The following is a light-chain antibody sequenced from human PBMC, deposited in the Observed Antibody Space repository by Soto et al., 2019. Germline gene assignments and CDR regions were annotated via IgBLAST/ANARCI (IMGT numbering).Light chain of an antibody. Sequence: DIQMTEFSSTLSASVGDRVTITCRASQSISSWLAWYQQKPGKAPKLLIYDASSMESGVPSRFSGSGSGTEFTLTISSLQPDDFATYYCQQYSVNPCTFGQGTKVDIK. V-gene: IGKV1-5*01. J-gene: IGKJ1*01. CDR1: QSISSW. CDR3: QQYSVNPCT. CDR2: DAS.